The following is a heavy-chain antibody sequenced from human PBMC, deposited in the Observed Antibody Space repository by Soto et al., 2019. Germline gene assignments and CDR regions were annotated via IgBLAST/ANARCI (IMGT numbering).Heavy chain of an antibody. V-gene: IGHV3-15*01. CDR2: IKSKTDRGTA. Sequence: EVQLVESGGGLVKPGGSLRLSCADSGFTFNSAWMSWVRQAPGKGLECVGRIKSKTDRGTADYTTPVKGRFTISRDDAENSLYLQLNSLPAEDSVVDYCPTGDVGFSDAFDLWGGGTMVTVS. J-gene: IGHJ3*01. CDR3: PTGDVGFSDAFDL. D-gene: IGHD7-27*01. CDR1: GFTFNSAW.